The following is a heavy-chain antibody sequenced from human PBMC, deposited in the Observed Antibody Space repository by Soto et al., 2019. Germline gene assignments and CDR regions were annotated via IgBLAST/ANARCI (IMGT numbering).Heavy chain of an antibody. Sequence: QVQLQQWGAGLLKPSETLSLTCAVYGGSFSGYYWSWIRQPPGKGLEWIGEINHSGSTNYNPSLKSRVTISVDTSKNQFSLKLSSVTAADTAVYYCARVKDWKRPYYFDYWGQGTLVTVSS. V-gene: IGHV4-34*01. CDR3: ARVKDWKRPYYFDY. CDR2: INHSGST. D-gene: IGHD1-1*01. J-gene: IGHJ4*02. CDR1: GGSFSGYY.